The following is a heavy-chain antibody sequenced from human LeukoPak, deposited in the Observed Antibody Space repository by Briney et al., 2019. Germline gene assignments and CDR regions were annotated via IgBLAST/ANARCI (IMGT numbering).Heavy chain of an antibody. CDR3: ARYVRDGYNPYYIDY. V-gene: IGHV4-59*11. J-gene: IGHJ4*02. CDR2: IYYSGST. D-gene: IGHD5-24*01. Sequence: PSETLSLTCTVSGGSMSSHYWSWIRQPPGKRLELIGYIYYSGSTNYNPSLKSRVTISVDTSKNQFSLRLSSATAADTAVYYCARYVRDGYNPYYIDYWGQGTLITVSS. CDR1: GGSMSSHY.